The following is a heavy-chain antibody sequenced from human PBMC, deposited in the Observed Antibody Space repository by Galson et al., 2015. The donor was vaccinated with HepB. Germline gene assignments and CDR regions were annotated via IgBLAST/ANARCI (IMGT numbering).Heavy chain of an antibody. CDR3: AKATGNGTTWYGRIDY. J-gene: IGHJ4*02. V-gene: IGHV3-23*01. CDR1: GFSFSTYA. D-gene: IGHD6-13*01. Sequence: SLRLSCAASGFSFSTYAMSWVRQAPGKGLEWVSAIRGSGGGTFYADSVKGRFTISRDSSKSTLFLQMSSLRSEDTAVYYCAKATGNGTTWYGRIDYWGQGTLVTVSS. CDR2: IRGSGGGT.